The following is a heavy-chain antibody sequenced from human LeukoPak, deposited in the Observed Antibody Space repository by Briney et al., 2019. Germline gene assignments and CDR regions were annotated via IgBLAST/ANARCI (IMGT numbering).Heavy chain of an antibody. V-gene: IGHV3-48*01. CDR3: AKDRIPKYSSSWFDY. Sequence: GGSLRLSCAASGFSISTYTMKWVRQAPGKGLEWVSYISGSSSTIYYADSVKGRFTISRDNAKNSLYLQMNSLRAEDTAVYYCAKDRIPKYSSSWFDYWGQGTLVTVSS. J-gene: IGHJ4*02. CDR2: ISGSSSTI. CDR1: GFSISTYT. D-gene: IGHD6-13*01.